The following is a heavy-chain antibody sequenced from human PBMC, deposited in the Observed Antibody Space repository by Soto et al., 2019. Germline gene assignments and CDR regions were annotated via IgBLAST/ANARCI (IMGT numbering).Heavy chain of an antibody. J-gene: IGHJ4*02. Sequence: SETLSLTCTVSGGSISSGDYYWSWIRQPPGKGLEWIGYIYYSGSTHYNPSLKSRVTISIDTSKNQFSLKLSSVTAADTAVYYCARGVIAAAGRTVDYWGQGTLVTVSS. D-gene: IGHD6-13*01. CDR1: GGSISSGDYY. V-gene: IGHV4-30-4*02. CDR2: IYYSGST. CDR3: ARGVIAAAGRTVDY.